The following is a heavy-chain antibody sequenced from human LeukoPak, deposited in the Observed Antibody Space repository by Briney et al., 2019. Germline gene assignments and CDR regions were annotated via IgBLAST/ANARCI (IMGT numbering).Heavy chain of an antibody. CDR1: GFTFSFYG. Sequence: PGRSLRLSCAASGFTFSFYGMHWVRQALGKGLEWVTVIWYDGSNKYYADSVKGRFTTSRENSKNTLYLQMNSLRAEDTAVYYCARDIERYSGYACGDCWGQGTLVTVSS. J-gene: IGHJ4*02. V-gene: IGHV3-33*01. CDR3: ARDIERYSGYACGDC. D-gene: IGHD5-12*01. CDR2: IWYDGSNK.